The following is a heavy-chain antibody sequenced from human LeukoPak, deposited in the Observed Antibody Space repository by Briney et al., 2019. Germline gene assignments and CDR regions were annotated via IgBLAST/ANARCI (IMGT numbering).Heavy chain of an antibody. D-gene: IGHD5-18*01. CDR2: VSSGFHA. J-gene: IGHJ4*02. CDR3: VREARGYHYTYFDY. V-gene: IGHV3-13*01. Sequence: GGSLRLSCTASGFTLSSHDMHWVRQIPGQGLEWVAAVSSGFHAFFADSVQGRFTVSREDARNSLYLQMNSLRAGDTAVYYCVREARGYHYTYFDYWGQGTLVTVSS. CDR1: GFTLSSHD.